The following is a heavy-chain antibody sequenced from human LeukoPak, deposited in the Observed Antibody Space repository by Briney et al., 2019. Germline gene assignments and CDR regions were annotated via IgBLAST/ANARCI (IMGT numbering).Heavy chain of an antibody. Sequence: PGGSLRLSCAASGFTFSGSAMHWVRQASGKGLEWVGRIRSKANSYATAYAASVKGRFTISRDDSKNTVYLQMNSLKTEDTAVYYCTRATGYSSSDRDYWGQGTLVTVSS. D-gene: IGHD6-13*01. CDR1: GFTFSGSA. CDR3: TRATGYSSSDRDY. V-gene: IGHV3-73*01. CDR2: IRSKANSYAT. J-gene: IGHJ4*02.